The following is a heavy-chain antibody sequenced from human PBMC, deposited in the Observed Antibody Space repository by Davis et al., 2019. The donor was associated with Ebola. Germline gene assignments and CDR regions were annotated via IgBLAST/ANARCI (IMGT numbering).Heavy chain of an antibody. D-gene: IGHD3-16*01. CDR1: GGSISSHY. CDR2: IYYSGST. Sequence: SETLSLTCTVSGGSISSHYWSWIRQPPGKGLEGIGYIYYSGSTNYNPSLKSRVTISVDSSKNQYSLKLSSVTAADTAVYYCARHVPSILDIWGQGTMVTVSS. J-gene: IGHJ3*02. V-gene: IGHV4-59*11. CDR3: ARHVPSILDI.